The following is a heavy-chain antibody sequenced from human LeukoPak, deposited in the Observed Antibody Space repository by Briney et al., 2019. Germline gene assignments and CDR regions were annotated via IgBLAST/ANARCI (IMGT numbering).Heavy chain of an antibody. J-gene: IGHJ5*02. V-gene: IGHV4-39*07. Sequence: PSETLSLTCTVSGGSISSNTYYWGWIRQPPGKGLEWIGNIYYSGYTNYNPSLKSRVTISLDTSKNQISLKLRSVTAADTAVYYCARDLMLGYCSSGGRCASESWGQGTLVTVSS. CDR1: GGSISSNTYY. CDR3: ARDLMLGYCSSGGRCASES. CDR2: IYYSGYT. D-gene: IGHD2-15*01.